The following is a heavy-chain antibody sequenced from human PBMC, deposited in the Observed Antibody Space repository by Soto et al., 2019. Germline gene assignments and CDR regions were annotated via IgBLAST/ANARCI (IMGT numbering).Heavy chain of an antibody. J-gene: IGHJ6*02. CDR1: GFTFSDYY. Sequence: QVQLVESGGGLVKPGGSLRLSCAASGFTFSDYYMAWIRQAPGKGLEYVSYISRDGDSRYYADSVKGRFTISRDNAKSSLSLQMNSLRAEDTAVYYCARPNGESIHYYHGMDVWGQGTTVTVSS. V-gene: IGHV3-11*01. CDR3: ARPNGESIHYYHGMDV. CDR2: ISRDGDSR. D-gene: IGHD3-10*01.